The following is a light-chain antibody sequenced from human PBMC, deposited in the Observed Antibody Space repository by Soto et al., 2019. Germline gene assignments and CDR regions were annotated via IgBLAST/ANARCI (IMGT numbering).Light chain of an antibody. V-gene: IGKV3-20*01. CDR1: QSVSSNY. Sequence: ETVWTQSPATLSLSPGERATLSCRASQSVSSNYLAWYQQKSGQAPRLLIYGASSRATGIPDRFSGSGSGTDFTLTLSRLEPEDFAAYYCQQYGTSPITFGQGTRLEIK. CDR3: QQYGTSPIT. J-gene: IGKJ5*01. CDR2: GAS.